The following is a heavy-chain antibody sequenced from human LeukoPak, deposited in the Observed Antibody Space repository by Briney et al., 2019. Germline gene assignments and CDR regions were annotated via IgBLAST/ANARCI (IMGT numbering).Heavy chain of an antibody. Sequence: KGGESLKISCQGSGYIFNTYWIGWVRQMPGKGLEWLGITYPGDSDTKYNPSFQGRVTISTDKSINTAYLQWNNLQAPDTAIYYCARQAVRGAPNFFDPWGQGTLVTVSS. CDR1: GYIFNTYW. CDR2: TYPGDSDT. J-gene: IGHJ5*02. D-gene: IGHD3-10*01. V-gene: IGHV5-51*01. CDR3: ARQAVRGAPNFFDP.